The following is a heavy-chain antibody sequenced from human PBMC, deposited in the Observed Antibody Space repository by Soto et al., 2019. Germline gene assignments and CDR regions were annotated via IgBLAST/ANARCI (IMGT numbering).Heavy chain of an antibody. J-gene: IGHJ5*02. CDR1: GGTFSSHA. V-gene: IGHV1-69*06. CDR2: VIPITDTP. CDR3: ARGNKGPGHYGPGSQGWYGP. Sequence: QVQLVQSGAEVKKPGSSVKVSCKASGGTFSSHAINWLRQAPGQGLEWMGVVIPITDTPNNAEKFQGRVTITAEKATTTVYMELSSLTLEDTAMYYCARGNKGPGHYGPGSQGWYGPWGQGTLVTVSS. D-gene: IGHD3-10*01.